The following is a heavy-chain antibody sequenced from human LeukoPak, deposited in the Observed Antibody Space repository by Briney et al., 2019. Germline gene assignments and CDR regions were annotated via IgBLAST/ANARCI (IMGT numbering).Heavy chain of an antibody. D-gene: IGHD3-22*01. Sequence: SETLSLTCTVSGGSISSGGYYWSWIRQHPGKGLEWIGYIYYSGSAYYNPSLKSRLTISVDTSENQFSLKLNSVTAADTAVYYCARQNYYDSSFDYWGQGTLVTVSS. CDR1: GGSISSGGYY. V-gene: IGHV4-31*03. CDR3: ARQNYYDSSFDY. J-gene: IGHJ4*02. CDR2: IYYSGSA.